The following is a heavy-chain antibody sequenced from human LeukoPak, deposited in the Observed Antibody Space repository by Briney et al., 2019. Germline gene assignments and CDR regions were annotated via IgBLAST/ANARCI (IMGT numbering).Heavy chain of an antibody. CDR1: GGSISSYY. Sequence: PSETLSLTCTVSGGSISSYYWSWIRQPPGKGLEWIGYIYYSGSTNYNPSFKSRVTISVDTSKNQFSLKLSSVTAADTAVYYCARDTMVRGVNGYYYYGMDVWGQGTTVTVSS. J-gene: IGHJ6*02. CDR3: ARDTMVRGVNGYYYYGMDV. V-gene: IGHV4-59*01. CDR2: IYYSGST. D-gene: IGHD3-10*01.